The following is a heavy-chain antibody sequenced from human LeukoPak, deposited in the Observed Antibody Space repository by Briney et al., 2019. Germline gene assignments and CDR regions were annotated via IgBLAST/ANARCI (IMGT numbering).Heavy chain of an antibody. CDR2: IYSGGST. D-gene: IGHD3-10*01. CDR3: AREPPDKYGSGTLFDY. J-gene: IGHJ4*02. Sequence: GGSLRLSCAASGFTFSSYAMSWVRQAPGKGLEWVSVIYSGGSTYYADSVKGRFTISRDNSKNTLYLQMNSLRAEDTAVYYCAREPPDKYGSGTLFDYWGQGTLVTVSS. CDR1: GFTFSSYA. V-gene: IGHV3-66*01.